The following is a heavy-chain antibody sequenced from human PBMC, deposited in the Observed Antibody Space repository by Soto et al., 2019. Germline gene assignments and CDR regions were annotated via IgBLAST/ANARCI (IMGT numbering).Heavy chain of an antibody. CDR1: GFSLSNARMG. D-gene: IGHD2-15*01. J-gene: IGHJ5*02. V-gene: IGHV2-26*01. CDR3: ARIFRRSVVHIWSRWFDP. CDR2: IFSNDET. Sequence: QVTLKESGPVLVKPTETLTLTCTVSGFSLSNARMGVSWIRQPPGKALEWLAHIFSNDETSYSTSLKSRLTISQDTCNSQVFLTMTNMDPVDTATYYCARIFRRSVVHIWSRWFDPWGQGTLVTVSS.